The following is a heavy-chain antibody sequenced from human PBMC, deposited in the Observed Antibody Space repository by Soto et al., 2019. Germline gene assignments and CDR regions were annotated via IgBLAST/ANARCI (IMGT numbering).Heavy chain of an antibody. CDR2: IYYSGST. D-gene: IGHD5-18*01. V-gene: IGHV4-39*01. J-gene: IGHJ4*02. Sequence: TLSLTCTVSGGSISSSSYYWGWIRQPPGKGLEWIGSIYYSGSTYYNPSLKSRVTISVDTSKNQFSLKLSSVTAADTAVYYCARLFRWTAMVTIDYWGQGTLVTVSS. CDR1: GGSISSSSYY. CDR3: ARLFRWTAMVTIDY.